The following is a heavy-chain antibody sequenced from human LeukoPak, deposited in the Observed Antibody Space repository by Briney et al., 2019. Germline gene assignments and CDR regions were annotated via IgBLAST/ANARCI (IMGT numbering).Heavy chain of an antibody. CDR1: GYTFTGYY. Sequence: ASVKLSCKASGYTFTGYYMHWVRQAPGQGLEWMGWINPNSGGTNYAQKFQGRVTMTRDTSIRTAYMELSRLRSDATAVYYCARGSDDFWSGYSPSYWGQGTLVTVSS. CDR3: ARGSDDFWSGYSPSY. CDR2: INPNSGGT. J-gene: IGHJ4*02. D-gene: IGHD3-3*01. V-gene: IGHV1-2*02.